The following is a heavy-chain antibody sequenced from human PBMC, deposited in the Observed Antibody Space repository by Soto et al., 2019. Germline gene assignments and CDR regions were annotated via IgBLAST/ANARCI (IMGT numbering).Heavy chain of an antibody. CDR3: ARPSDILTGYLSPPDY. V-gene: IGHV4-39*01. CDR1: GGSISSSSYY. Sequence: SETLSLTCTVSGGSISSSSYYWGWIRQPPGKGLEWIGSIYYSGSTYYNPSLKSRVNISVDTSKNQFSLKLSSVTAADTVVYYCARPSDILTGYLSPPDYWGQGTLVTVPQ. CDR2: IYYSGST. D-gene: IGHD3-9*01. J-gene: IGHJ4*02.